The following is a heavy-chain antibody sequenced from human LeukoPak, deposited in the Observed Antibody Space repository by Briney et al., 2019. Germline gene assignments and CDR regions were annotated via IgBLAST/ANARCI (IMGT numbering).Heavy chain of an antibody. CDR2: ISSSGSPI. Sequence: GGSLRLSCAASGFTFSSYEMNWVRQAPGKGLEWISYISSSGSPIYYADSVKGRFIISRDNAKDSLYLQMNSLRVEDTAVYYCTRDPASISVTGPGYWGQGTLVTVSS. CDR1: GFTFSSYE. V-gene: IGHV3-48*03. CDR3: TRDPASISVTGPGY. D-gene: IGHD6-19*01. J-gene: IGHJ4*02.